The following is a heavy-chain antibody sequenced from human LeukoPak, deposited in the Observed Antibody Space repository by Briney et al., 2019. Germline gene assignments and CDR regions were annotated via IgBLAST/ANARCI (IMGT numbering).Heavy chain of an antibody. CDR1: GGSISSSSYY. CDR2: IYYSGST. V-gene: IGHV4-39*07. J-gene: IGHJ5*01. D-gene: IGHD3-10*01. CDR3: ARESLWFGELLYHDS. Sequence: PSETLSLTCTVSGGSISSSSYYWGWIRQPPGKGLEWIGSIYYSGSTYYNPSLKSRVTISVDTSKNQFSLKLSSVTAADTAVYYCARESLWFGELLYHDSWGQGTLVTVSS.